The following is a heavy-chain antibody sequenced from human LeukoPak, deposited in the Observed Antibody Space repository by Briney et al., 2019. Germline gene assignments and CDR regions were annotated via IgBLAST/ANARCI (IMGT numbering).Heavy chain of an antibody. CDR3: GREPSATRG. Sequence: KTSETLSLTCTVSGGSISSSSYYWGWIRQPPGKGLEWIGSIYYSGSTYYDPSLKSRVTISVDTSKNQFSLKLSSVTAADTAVYYWGREPSATRGGGQETLVTVSS. V-gene: IGHV4-39*07. D-gene: IGHD1-26*01. CDR1: GGSISSSSYY. CDR2: IYYSGST. J-gene: IGHJ4*02.